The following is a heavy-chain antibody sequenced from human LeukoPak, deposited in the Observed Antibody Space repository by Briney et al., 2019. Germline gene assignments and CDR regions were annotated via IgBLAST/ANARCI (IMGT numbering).Heavy chain of an antibody. V-gene: IGHV3-23*01. CDR2: ISDSGGRT. J-gene: IGHJ6*04. CDR1: GFIFSSYA. D-gene: IGHD3-10*02. CDR3: AELGITMIGGV. Sequence: GGSLRLSCAASGFIFSSYAMNWVRQAPGKGLEWVSGISDSGGRTYYADSVRGRFTISRDNSKNTLYLRMNSLRAEDTAVYYCAELGITMIGGVWGKGTTVTISS.